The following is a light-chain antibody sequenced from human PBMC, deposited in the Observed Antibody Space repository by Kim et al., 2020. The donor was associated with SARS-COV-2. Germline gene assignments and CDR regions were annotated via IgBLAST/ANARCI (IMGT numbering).Light chain of an antibody. V-gene: IGKV1-39*01. Sequence: DIQMTQSPSSLYASVGDRVTITCQASQSINSYLNWYQQKPGKAPKFLMYAASSLQSGVPSRFSGSGHGTDFTLTIRGLQPEDFATYYCKQSYSPPDSFGQGTKLEI. CDR1: QSINSY. J-gene: IGKJ2*03. CDR3: KQSYSPPDS. CDR2: AAS.